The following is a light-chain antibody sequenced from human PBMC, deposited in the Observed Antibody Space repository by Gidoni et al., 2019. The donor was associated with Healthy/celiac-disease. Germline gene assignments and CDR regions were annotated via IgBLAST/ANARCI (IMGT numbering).Light chain of an antibody. Sequence: RVTITCRASQSISSWLAWYQQKPGKAPKLLIYKASSLESGVPSRFSGSGSGTEFTLTLSSLQPDDFATYYCQQYNSYSETFGQGTKVEIK. V-gene: IGKV1-5*03. J-gene: IGKJ1*01. CDR2: KAS. CDR3: QQYNSYSET. CDR1: QSISSW.